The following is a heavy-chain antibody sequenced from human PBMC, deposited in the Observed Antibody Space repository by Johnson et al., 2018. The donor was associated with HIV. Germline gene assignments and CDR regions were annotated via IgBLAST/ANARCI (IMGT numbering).Heavy chain of an antibody. CDR2: ISGSGGST. V-gene: IGHV3-23*04. CDR3: ASDGELPEYAVGS. J-gene: IGHJ3*02. D-gene: IGHD1-26*01. CDR1: GFTFSSYA. Sequence: VQLVESGGGLVQPGGSLRLSCAASGFTFSSYAMSWVRQAPGKGLEWVSAISGSGGSTYYADSVKGRFTITRDNSKNTLYLQMTSLRAEDTAVYYCASDGELPEYAVGSWGQGTMVTVSS.